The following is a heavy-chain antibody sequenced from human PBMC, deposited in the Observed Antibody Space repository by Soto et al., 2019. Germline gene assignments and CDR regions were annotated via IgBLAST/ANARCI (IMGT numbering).Heavy chain of an antibody. CDR2: ISWHSGSI. V-gene: IGHV3-9*01. J-gene: IGHJ6*02. CDR3: AKEGWQVSSGHYGMDV. Sequence: GGSLRLSCAASSFTLDDHAMHWFRQAPREGLESVSGISWHSGSIGYADSVKGRFTISRDNAKNSLYLQMNSLRAEDTALYYCAKEGWQVSSGHYGMDVWRQGTTVTVCS. CDR1: SFTLDDHA. D-gene: IGHD5-18*01.